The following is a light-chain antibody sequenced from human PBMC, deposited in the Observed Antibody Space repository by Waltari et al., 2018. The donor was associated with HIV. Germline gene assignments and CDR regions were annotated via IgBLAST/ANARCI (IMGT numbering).Light chain of an antibody. CDR3: EWSGL. CDR2: RDN. J-gene: IGLJ2*01. Sequence: QSVLTQAPSASGTPGQRVTISSSGSSSYIGSNYVYWCQQLPGTAPKLLIYRDNQRPSGVPGRIAGSRSGTSASLAFPGLRSESSMGCRPEWSGLFGGGTRLTVL. CDR1: SSYIGSNY. V-gene: IGLV1-47*01.